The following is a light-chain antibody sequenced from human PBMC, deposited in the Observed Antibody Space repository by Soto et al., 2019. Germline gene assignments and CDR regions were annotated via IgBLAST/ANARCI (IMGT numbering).Light chain of an antibody. CDR2: ANT. CDR3: QSYDSSLSGSNWV. Sequence: QSVLTQPPSVSGAPGQRVTISCTGSSSNIGAGYDVHWYQQLPGTAPKLLIYANTNRPSGVPDRFSGSKSCTSASLAITGLQAEDEADYYCQSYDSSLSGSNWVFGGGTKLTVL. CDR1: SSNIGAGYD. V-gene: IGLV1-40*01. J-gene: IGLJ3*02.